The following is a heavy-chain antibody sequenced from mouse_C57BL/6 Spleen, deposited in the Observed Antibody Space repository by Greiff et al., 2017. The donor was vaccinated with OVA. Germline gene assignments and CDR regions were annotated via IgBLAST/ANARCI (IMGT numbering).Heavy chain of an antibody. CDR3: AREYYGSRPAWFAY. Sequence: VQLQQSGAELVRPGASVKLSCKASGYTFTDYYINWVKQRPGQGLEWIARIYPGSGTTYYNETFKGKATLTAEKSSITAYMQLSSLTSEDSAVYVGAREYYGSRPAWFAYWGQGTRVTVSA. D-gene: IGHD1-1*01. CDR1: GYTFTDYY. CDR2: IYPGSGTT. J-gene: IGHJ3*01. V-gene: IGHV1-76*01.